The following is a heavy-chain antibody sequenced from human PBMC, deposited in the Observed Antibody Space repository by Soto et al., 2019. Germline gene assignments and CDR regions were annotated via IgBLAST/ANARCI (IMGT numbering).Heavy chain of an antibody. CDR2: ISAYNGNT. CDR3: AREVDRYSYGPRWFDP. D-gene: IGHD5-18*01. J-gene: IGHJ5*02. V-gene: IGHV1-18*01. CDR1: GYTFTSYG. Sequence: QVPLVQSGAEVKKPGASVKVSCKASGYTFTSYGISWVRQAPGQGLEWMGWISAYNGNTNYAQKLQGRVTMTTDTSTSTAYMELRSLRSDDTAVYYCAREVDRYSYGPRWFDPWGQGTLVTVSS.